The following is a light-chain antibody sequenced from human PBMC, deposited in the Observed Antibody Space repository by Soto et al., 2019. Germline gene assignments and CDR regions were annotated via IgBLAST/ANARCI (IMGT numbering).Light chain of an antibody. V-gene: IGKV4-1*01. CDR3: QQYYATPVT. CDR2: WAS. Sequence: DIVLSQSPDSLAVSLGETATIHCRSSQIILYNNNNDLARYQQKPGQPPRLLLYWASTRESGVPDRFSGSGSGADFTLTITSLQAEDVAVYYCQQYYATPVTFGQGTRLEIK. J-gene: IGKJ5*01. CDR1: QIILYNNNND.